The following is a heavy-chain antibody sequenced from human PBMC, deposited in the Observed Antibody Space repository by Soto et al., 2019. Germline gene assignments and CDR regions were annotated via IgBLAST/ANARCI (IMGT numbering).Heavy chain of an antibody. CDR3: ARAPYCSGGSCYSVGVVFAYYFDY. D-gene: IGHD2-15*01. V-gene: IGHV3-11*04. CDR1: GFTFSDQY. Sequence: GGSLRLSCAASGFTFSDQYMGWIRQAPGKGLEWISYVSNGGSAKYYADSVRGRFSISRDNAQNPLYLQMNSLRAEDTAVYYCARAPYCSGGSCYSVGVVFAYYFDYWGQGTLVTVSS. J-gene: IGHJ4*02. CDR2: VSNGGSAK.